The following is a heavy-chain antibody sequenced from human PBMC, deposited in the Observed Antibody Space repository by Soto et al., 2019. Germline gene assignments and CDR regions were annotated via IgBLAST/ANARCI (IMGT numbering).Heavy chain of an antibody. V-gene: IGHV3-23*01. CDR1: GFTFSSYA. Sequence: GGCLRLSCAASGFTFSSYAMSWVRQAALKRLKWVSAISGSGGRTYYANSVKVRFTISRDNSKNTLYLQMNSLRAEDTAVYYCATPPYGMDVWGQGTTVTVSS. CDR3: ATPPYGMDV. CDR2: ISGSGGRT. J-gene: IGHJ6*02.